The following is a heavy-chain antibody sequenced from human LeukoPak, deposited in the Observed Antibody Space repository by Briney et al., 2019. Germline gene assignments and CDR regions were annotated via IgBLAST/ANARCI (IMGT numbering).Heavy chain of an antibody. J-gene: IGHJ3*02. D-gene: IGHD6-19*01. CDR3: ARADPLFSGAFDI. Sequence: GGSLRLSCAASGFTFSRYSMNWVRQAPGKGLVWVSRINSDGSSTSYADSVKGRFTISRDNAKNTLYLQMNSLRAEDTAVYYCARADPLFSGAFDIWGQGTMVTVSS. V-gene: IGHV3-74*01. CDR2: INSDGSST. CDR1: GFTFSRYS.